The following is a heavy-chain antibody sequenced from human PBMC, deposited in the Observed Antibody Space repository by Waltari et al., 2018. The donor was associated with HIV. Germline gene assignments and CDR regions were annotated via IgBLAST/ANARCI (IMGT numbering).Heavy chain of an antibody. CDR3: ARDVQGYCAGERCFYGMDV. J-gene: IGHJ6*02. CDR1: GFTVRNYG. V-gene: IGHV3-33*01. D-gene: IGHD2-8*02. CDR2: VWQDGSNK. Sequence: QVQLVESGGGVVQPGRSLRLSCAACGFTVRNYGRHWVRRAPGKGLEWVAVVWQDGSNKYYGDSVKGRFTISRDNSKNTLELQMNSLRAEDTAVYYCARDVQGYCAGERCFYGMDVWGQGTTVTVSS.